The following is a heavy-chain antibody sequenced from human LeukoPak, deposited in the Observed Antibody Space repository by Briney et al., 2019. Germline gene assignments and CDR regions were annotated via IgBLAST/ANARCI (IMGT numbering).Heavy chain of an antibody. V-gene: IGHV3-30*04. D-gene: IGHD6-13*01. CDR3: ARANSSSWHYFDY. J-gene: IGHJ4*02. Sequence: PGGSLRLSCAASAFTFSDYTMHWVRQAPGKGLEWVAVISYDGSQKYYADSVKGRFTISRDNSKNTVYLQMNSLRDEDTAVFYCARANSSSWHYFDYWGREPWSPSPQ. CDR1: AFTFSDYT. CDR2: ISYDGSQK.